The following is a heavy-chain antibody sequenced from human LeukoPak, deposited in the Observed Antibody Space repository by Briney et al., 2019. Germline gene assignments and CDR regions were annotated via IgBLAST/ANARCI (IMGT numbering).Heavy chain of an antibody. J-gene: IGHJ4*02. CDR1: DFSFITYA. D-gene: IGHD1-26*01. CDR3: ANRGAEVGATVAPGDY. CDR2: ISGGGDAT. Sequence: GGSLRLSCAASDFSFITYAMSWVRQAPGKGLEWVSTISGGGDATYYADSVKGRFTISRDNSKNTLYLQMNSLRVEDTAVYYCANRGAEVGATVAPGDYWGQGTLVTASS. V-gene: IGHV3-23*01.